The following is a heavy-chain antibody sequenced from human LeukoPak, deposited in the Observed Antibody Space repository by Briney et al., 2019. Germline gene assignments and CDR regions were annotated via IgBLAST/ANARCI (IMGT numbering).Heavy chain of an antibody. V-gene: IGHV1-69*13. D-gene: IGHD2-15*01. CDR2: IIPIFGTA. CDR3: ARATPDCSGGSCYSYYYYGMDV. CDR1: GGTFSSYA. Sequence: SVKVSCKASGGTFSSYAISWVRQAPGQGLEWMGGIIPIFGTANYAQKFQGRVTITADESTSTAYMELSSLRSEDTAVYYCARATPDCSGGSCYSYYYYGMDVWGQGTTVTVSS. J-gene: IGHJ6*02.